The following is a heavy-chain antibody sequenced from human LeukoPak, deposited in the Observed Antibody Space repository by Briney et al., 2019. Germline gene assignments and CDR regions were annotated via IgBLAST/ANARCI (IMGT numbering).Heavy chain of an antibody. J-gene: IGHJ3*02. V-gene: IGHV3-30-3*01. D-gene: IGHD3-10*01. Sequence: GRSLRLSCAASGFTFSTYFMHWVRQAPGKGREWVAVIASDGSHTFYVESVKGRFTISRDNSKNTLYLQMNSLRAEDTAVYFCARERQDTIVHSGAFDIWGQGTMVTVSS. CDR3: ARERQDTIVHSGAFDI. CDR1: GFTFSTYF. CDR2: IASDGSHT.